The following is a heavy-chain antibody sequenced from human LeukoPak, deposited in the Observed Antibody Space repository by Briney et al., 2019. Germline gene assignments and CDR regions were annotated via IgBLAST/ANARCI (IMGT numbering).Heavy chain of an antibody. Sequence: GGSLRLACAVSGLTFSSSWMDRVRQAPGKGLEWVADIWFDKNQHFADSVKGRFAISRDNSKNTVYLQINSLRAEDTAVYYCARDRHCVNGVCHSPPGMDVWGQGTTVTVSS. J-gene: IGHJ6*02. CDR3: ARDRHCVNGVCHSPPGMDV. D-gene: IGHD2-8*01. V-gene: IGHV3-33*08. CDR1: GLTFSSSW. CDR2: IWFDKNQ.